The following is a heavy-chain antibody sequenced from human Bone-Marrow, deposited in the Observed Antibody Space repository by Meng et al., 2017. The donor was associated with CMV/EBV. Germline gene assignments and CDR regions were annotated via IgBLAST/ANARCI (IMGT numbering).Heavy chain of an antibody. Sequence: GESLKISCAASGFIFSSHPLHWVRQAPGKGLECIAAISGNGVSTYYAASVQGRFTISRDNSKNTLFLQMGSLRTEDMAVYYCVSEVKEGGNFDYWGRGTLVTVSS. J-gene: IGHJ4*02. CDR3: VSEVKEGGNFDY. CDR1: GFIFSSHP. CDR2: ISGNGVST. D-gene: IGHD1-26*01. V-gene: IGHV3-64*02.